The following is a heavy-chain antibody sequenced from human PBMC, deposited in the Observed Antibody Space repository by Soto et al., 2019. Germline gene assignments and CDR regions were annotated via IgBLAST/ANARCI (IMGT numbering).Heavy chain of an antibody. V-gene: IGHV1-8*01. Sequence: ASVKVSCKASGYSFTGLDINWVRQTTGQGLEWMGWMEPSSGRTGYAQKFQGRVTMTRDTSINTAYMELSSLTSDDTAFYYCARGVTAGVDYWGQGTMVTVYS. CDR2: MEPSSGRT. CDR1: GYSFTGLD. CDR3: ARGVTAGVDY. J-gene: IGHJ4*02. D-gene: IGHD1-26*01.